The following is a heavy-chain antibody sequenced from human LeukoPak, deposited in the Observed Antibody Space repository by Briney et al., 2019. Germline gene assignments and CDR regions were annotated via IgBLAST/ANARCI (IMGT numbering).Heavy chain of an antibody. CDR2: ISSSSSSI. CDR1: GFTFSDYY. CDR3: ARGSGWYSVYYFDY. Sequence: PAGSLRLSCAASGFTFSDYYMSWIRQAPAKGLEWVSYISSSSSSIYYADSVKGRFTISRDNAKNSLYLKMNSLRAEDTAVYYCARGSGWYSVYYFDYWGQGTLVTVSS. V-gene: IGHV3-11*01. D-gene: IGHD6-19*01. J-gene: IGHJ4*02.